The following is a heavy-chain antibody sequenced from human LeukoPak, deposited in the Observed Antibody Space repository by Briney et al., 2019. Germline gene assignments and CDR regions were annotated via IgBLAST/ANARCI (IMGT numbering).Heavy chain of an antibody. J-gene: IGHJ4*02. CDR1: GFTFSSYA. D-gene: IGHD5-18*01. V-gene: IGHV3-23*01. CDR3: AKGRGYSYGPVYYFDY. CDR2: ISGSGGST. Sequence: PGGSLRLSCAASGFTFSSYAMGWVRQAPGKGLEWVSAISGSGGSTYYADSVKGRFTVSRDNSKNTLYLQMNSLRAEDTAVYYCAKGRGYSYGPVYYFDYWGQGTLVTVSS.